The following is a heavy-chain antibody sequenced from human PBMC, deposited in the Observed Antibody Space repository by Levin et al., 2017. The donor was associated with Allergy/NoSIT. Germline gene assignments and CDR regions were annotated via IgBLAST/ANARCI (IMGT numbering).Heavy chain of an antibody. CDR2: IYYTGST. D-gene: IGHD1-1*01. Sequence: SQTLSLTCTVSGGSIPSFYWSWIRPPPGKGLEWIGYIYYTGSTNYNPSLKSRVTISGDMSKNQLSLKLNSVTAADTAVYYCARLVVWKRGLDHYYYMDVWGKGTTVTVSS. CDR1: GGSIPSFY. CDR3: ARLVVWKRGLDHYYYMDV. V-gene: IGHV4-59*01. J-gene: IGHJ6*03.